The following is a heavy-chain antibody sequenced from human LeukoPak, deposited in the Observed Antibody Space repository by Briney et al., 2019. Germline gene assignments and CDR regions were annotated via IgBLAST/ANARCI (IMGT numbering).Heavy chain of an antibody. V-gene: IGHV3-23*01. CDR1: GFTFSSYG. CDR2: ISGSGGST. CDR3: AKDIGSYYDY. Sequence: GGSLRLSCVASGFTFSSYGMSWVRQAPGKGLEWVSAISGSGGSTYYADSVKGRFTISRDNSKNTLYLEMNSLRAEDTAVYYCAKDIGSYYDYWGQGILVTVSS. D-gene: IGHD3-10*01. J-gene: IGHJ4*02.